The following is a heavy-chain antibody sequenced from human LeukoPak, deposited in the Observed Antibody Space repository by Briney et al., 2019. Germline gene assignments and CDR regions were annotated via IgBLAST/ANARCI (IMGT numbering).Heavy chain of an antibody. CDR3: AREDRGTDI. D-gene: IGHD3-16*01. J-gene: IGHJ3*02. Sequence: GGSLRLSCAASGFTFSTYEMNWVRQAPGKGLEWVSTLSGSGGSTYYADSVKGRFTISRDNSKNMLYLQIESLRAEDTAVYYCAREDRGTDIWGQGTMVTVS. CDR2: LSGSGGST. V-gene: IGHV3-23*01. CDR1: GFTFSTYE.